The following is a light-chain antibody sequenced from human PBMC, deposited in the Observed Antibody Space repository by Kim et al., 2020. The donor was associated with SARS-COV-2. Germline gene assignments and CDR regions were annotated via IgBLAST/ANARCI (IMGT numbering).Light chain of an antibody. CDR3: QQSDSTPWT. J-gene: IGKJ1*01. CDR1: QRISSY. V-gene: IGKV1-39*01. Sequence: ASIGDRVTITCRASQRISSYLNWYQQKPGKAPKFLIYTASSLRSGVPSRFSGSGSGTDFTLTISSLQPEDSATYYCQQSDSTPWTFGQGTKVDIK. CDR2: TAS.